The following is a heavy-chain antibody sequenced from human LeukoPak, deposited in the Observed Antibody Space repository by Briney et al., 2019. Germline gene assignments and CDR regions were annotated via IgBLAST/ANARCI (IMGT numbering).Heavy chain of an antibody. D-gene: IGHD1-1*01. Sequence: GGSLRLSCAASGFTFSSYSMNWVRQAPGKGLEWVSSISSSSSYIYYADSVKGRFTISRDNAKNSLYLQMNSLRAEDTAVYYCARAMYNWNDGSAFDIWGQGTMVTVSS. CDR1: GFTFSSYS. V-gene: IGHV3-21*01. CDR3: ARAMYNWNDGSAFDI. J-gene: IGHJ3*02. CDR2: ISSSSSYI.